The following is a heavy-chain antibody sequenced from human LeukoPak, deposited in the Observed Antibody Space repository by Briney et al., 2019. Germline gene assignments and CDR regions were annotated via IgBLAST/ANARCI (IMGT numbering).Heavy chain of an antibody. CDR2: MNPNSGNT. CDR3: ARVGGGSSGYSSSFEY. CDR1: GYTFTSYD. Sequence: ASVKVSCKASGYTFTSYDIIWVRQATGQGLEWMGWMNPNSGNTGYAQKFQGRVTMTRNTSISTAYMELSSLRSEDTAVYYCARVGGGSSGYSSSFEYWGQGTLVTVSS. J-gene: IGHJ4*02. D-gene: IGHD3-22*01. V-gene: IGHV1-8*01.